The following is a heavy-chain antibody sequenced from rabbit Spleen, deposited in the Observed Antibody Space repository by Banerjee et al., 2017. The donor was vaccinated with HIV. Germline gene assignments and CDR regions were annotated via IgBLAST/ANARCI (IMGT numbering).Heavy chain of an antibody. CDR2: IDPVFGST. CDR3: ARDLVAVIGWNFSL. Sequence: QLKESGGGLVQPGGSLKLSCKASGFTLSSYYMNWVRQAPGKGLEWIGYIDPVFGSTYYANWVNGRFTISSHNAQNTLYLQLNSLTAADTATYFCARDLVAVIGWNFSLWGQGTLVTVS. CDR1: GFTLSSYY. D-gene: IGHD1-1*01. V-gene: IGHV1S7*01. J-gene: IGHJ4*01.